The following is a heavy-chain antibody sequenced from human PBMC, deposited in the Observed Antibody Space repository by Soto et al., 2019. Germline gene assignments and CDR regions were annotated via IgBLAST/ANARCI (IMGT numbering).Heavy chain of an antibody. Sequence: GGSLRLSCAASGFTFSSYAMTWVRQAPGKGLEWVSAISYSGVSTYYADSVKGRFTISRDSSENTLSLQMNSLRVDDTAVYYCARTRGYSDYDLDYWGQGPLVTVYS. CDR1: GFTFSSYA. V-gene: IGHV3-23*01. CDR3: ARTRGYSDYDLDY. D-gene: IGHD5-12*01. CDR2: ISYSGVST. J-gene: IGHJ4*02.